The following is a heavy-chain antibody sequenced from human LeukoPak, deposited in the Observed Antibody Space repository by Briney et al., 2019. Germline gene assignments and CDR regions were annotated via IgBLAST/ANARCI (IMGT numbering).Heavy chain of an antibody. J-gene: IGHJ4*02. CDR1: GYSFTSYW. CDR2: IYPGDSDT. Sequence: GESLKISCKGSGYSFTSYWIGWVRQMPGKGLEWMGIIYPGDSDTRYSPSFQGQVTISADKSISTAYLQWSSLKASDTAMYYCARRYCSSTSCYAVFDYWGQGTLVTVSS. V-gene: IGHV5-51*01. D-gene: IGHD2-2*01. CDR3: ARRYCSSTSCYAVFDY.